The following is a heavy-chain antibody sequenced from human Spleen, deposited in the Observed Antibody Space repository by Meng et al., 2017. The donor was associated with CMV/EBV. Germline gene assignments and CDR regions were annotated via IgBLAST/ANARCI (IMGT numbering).Heavy chain of an antibody. D-gene: IGHD5-24*01. CDR3: ARGGRMAPNYHDY. CDR1: GYTFNDYY. Sequence: GYTFNDYYVPWVRQAPGQGLEWMGIINPSGGSTGYGQRYQGRVTMTRDTSTSTVYMELSSLRSEDTAVYYCARGGRMAPNYHDYWGQGTLVTVSS. J-gene: IGHJ4*02. CDR2: INPSGGST. V-gene: IGHV1-46*02.